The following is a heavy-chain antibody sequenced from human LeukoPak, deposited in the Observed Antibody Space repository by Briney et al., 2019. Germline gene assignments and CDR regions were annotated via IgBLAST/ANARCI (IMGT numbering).Heavy chain of an antibody. CDR2: ISSSSRFI. V-gene: IGHV3-21*06. CDR1: GFTFRSYN. Sequence: PGGALRLSCAASGFTFRSYNFNWVRQAPGKGLEWVSSISSSSRFIYYADSVKGGFAISRDNAKNSLFLQMNSLRAEDTAVYYCARDYYDRSGYWGLDYWGQGTLVTVSS. CDR3: ARDYYDRSGYWGLDY. J-gene: IGHJ4*02. D-gene: IGHD3-22*01.